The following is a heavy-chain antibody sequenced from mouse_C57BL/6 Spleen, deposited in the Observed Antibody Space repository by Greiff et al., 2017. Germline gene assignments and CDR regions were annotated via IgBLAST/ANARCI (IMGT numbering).Heavy chain of an antibody. CDR1: GYTFTSYW. Sequence: QVQLQQPGAELVKPGASVKLSCKASGYTFTSYWMHWVKQRPGQGLEWIGMIHPNSGSTNYNEKFKSKATLTVDKSSSTAYMQLSSLTSDDSAVYYCARYPGNYAMGYWGQGTSVTVSS. CDR3: ARYPGNYAMGY. J-gene: IGHJ4*01. V-gene: IGHV1-64*01. D-gene: IGHD4-1*01. CDR2: IHPNSGST.